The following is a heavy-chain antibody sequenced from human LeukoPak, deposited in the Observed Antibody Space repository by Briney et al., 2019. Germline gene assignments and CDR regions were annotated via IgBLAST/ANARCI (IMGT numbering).Heavy chain of an antibody. CDR1: GFSFSSYA. CDR3: AKVIREVDTSYDY. D-gene: IGHD3-10*01. CDR2: IIGKTTST. Sequence: PGGSLRLSCAASGFSFSSYAMGWVRLAPGKGLEWVSTIIGKTTSTDYADSVRGRFTISRDNSRNTLSLQMNGLRADDTAVYYCAKVIREVDTSYDYWGQGALVTVSS. V-gene: IGHV3-23*01. J-gene: IGHJ4*02.